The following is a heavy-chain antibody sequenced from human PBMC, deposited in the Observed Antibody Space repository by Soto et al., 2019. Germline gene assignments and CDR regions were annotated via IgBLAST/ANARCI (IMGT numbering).Heavy chain of an antibody. CDR2: IWYDGSNK. J-gene: IGHJ6*02. V-gene: IGHV3-33*01. Sequence: QVQLVESGGGVVQPGRSLRLSCAASGFTFSSYGVHWVRQAPGKGLEWVAVIWYDGSNKYYADSVKGRFTISRDNSKNTLYLQMNSLRAEDTAVYYCARGKQQLATVGYGMDVWGQGTTVTVSS. CDR3: ARGKQQLATVGYGMDV. CDR1: GFTFSSYG. D-gene: IGHD6-13*01.